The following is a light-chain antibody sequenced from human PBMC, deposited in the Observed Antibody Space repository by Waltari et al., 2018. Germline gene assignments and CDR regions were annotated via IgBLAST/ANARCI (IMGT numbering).Light chain of an antibody. CDR1: REDIGTYDY. CDR3: CSYAGPYTSL. Sequence: QSALTQPRSVSGSPGQSVTISCTGSREDIGTYDYVSWYQHHPGEAPKLIIHDVFKRPSGVPKRFSGSKSGNTASLTISGLQADDEADYYCCSYAGPYTSLFGGGTKLTVL. V-gene: IGLV2-11*01. J-gene: IGLJ2*01. CDR2: DVF.